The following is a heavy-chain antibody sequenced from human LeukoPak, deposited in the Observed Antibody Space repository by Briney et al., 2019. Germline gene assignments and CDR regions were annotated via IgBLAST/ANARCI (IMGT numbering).Heavy chain of an antibody. CDR1: GFTVSSNY. Sequence: TGGSLRLSCAASGFTVSSNYMSWVRQAPGKGLELVSVIYSGGSTYYADSVKGRFTISRDNSKNTLYLQMNSLRAEDTAVYYCARDPDYGDYYYYYGMDVWGQGTTVTVSS. J-gene: IGHJ6*02. CDR3: ARDPDYGDYYYYYGMDV. V-gene: IGHV3-66*01. D-gene: IGHD4-17*01. CDR2: IYSGGST.